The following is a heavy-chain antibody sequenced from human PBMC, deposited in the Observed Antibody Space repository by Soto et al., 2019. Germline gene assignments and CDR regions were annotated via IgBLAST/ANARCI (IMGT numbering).Heavy chain of an antibody. Sequence: QVQLVESGGGVVQPGRSLRLSCAASGFTFSSYAMHWVRQAPGKGLEWVAVISYDGSNKYYADSVKGRFTISRDNSKNTLYLQMNSLRAEDTAVYYCARTDGYNYGDHYYYYYGMDVLGQGTTVTVSS. D-gene: IGHD5-12*01. V-gene: IGHV3-30-3*01. J-gene: IGHJ6*02. CDR2: ISYDGSNK. CDR3: ARTDGYNYGDHYYYYYGMDV. CDR1: GFTFSSYA.